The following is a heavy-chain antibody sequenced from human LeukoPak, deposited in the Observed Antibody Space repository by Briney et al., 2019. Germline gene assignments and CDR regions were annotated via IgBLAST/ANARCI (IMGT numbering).Heavy chain of an antibody. CDR2: INWNGGST. D-gene: IGHD2-15*01. V-gene: IGHV3-20*04. Sequence: PGGSLRLSCAASGFTFDDYGMSWVRQAPGKGLEWVSGINWNGGSTGYADSVKGRFTISRDNAKNSLYLQMNSLRAEDTAVYYCAKASWAVAADYFDYWGQGTLVTVSS. CDR1: GFTFDDYG. J-gene: IGHJ4*02. CDR3: AKASWAVAADYFDY.